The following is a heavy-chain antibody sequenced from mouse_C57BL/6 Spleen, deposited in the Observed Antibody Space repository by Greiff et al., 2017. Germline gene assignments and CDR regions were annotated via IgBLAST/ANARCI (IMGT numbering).Heavy chain of an antibody. Sequence: VQLQQSGPELVKPGASVKISCKASGYTFTDYYINWVKQRPGQGLEWIGWIFPGSGSTYYNEKFKGKATLTVDKSSSTAYMLLSSLTSEDSAVYYCARDDYDERGYFDYWGQGTTLTVSS. CDR2: IFPGSGST. V-gene: IGHV1-75*01. CDR1: GYTFTDYY. CDR3: ARDDYDERGYFDY. D-gene: IGHD2-4*01. J-gene: IGHJ2*01.